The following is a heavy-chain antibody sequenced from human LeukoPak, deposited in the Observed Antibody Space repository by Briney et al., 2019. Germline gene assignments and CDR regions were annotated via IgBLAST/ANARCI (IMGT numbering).Heavy chain of an antibody. V-gene: IGHV3-23*01. CDR1: GFTFTSYG. Sequence: GGTLRLSCAASGFTFTSYGVTWVRQAPGKGLEWVSFISGSGGSTYYADSVKGRFTISRDNSKNTLYLQMNSLRAEDTAVYYCAKGNIVVVPAAMGYWGQGTLVTVSS. D-gene: IGHD2-2*01. CDR3: AKGNIVVVPAAMGY. J-gene: IGHJ4*02. CDR2: ISGSGGST.